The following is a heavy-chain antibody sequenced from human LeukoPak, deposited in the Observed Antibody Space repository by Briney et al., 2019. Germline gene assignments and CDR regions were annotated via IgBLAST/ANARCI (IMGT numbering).Heavy chain of an antibody. CDR1: GGSFSGYY. CDR3: ASRYYYGSGSFGY. D-gene: IGHD3-10*01. Sequence: SETLSLTCAVYGGSFSGYYWSWIRQPPGKGLEWIGEINHSGSTNYNPSLKSRVTISVDTSKYQFSLKLSSVTAADTAVYYCASRYYYGSGSFGYWGQGTLVTVSS. CDR2: INHSGST. V-gene: IGHV4-34*01. J-gene: IGHJ4*02.